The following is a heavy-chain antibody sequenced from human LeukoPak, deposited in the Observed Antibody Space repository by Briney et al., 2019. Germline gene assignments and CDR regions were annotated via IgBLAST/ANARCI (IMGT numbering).Heavy chain of an antibody. D-gene: IGHD5-12*01. CDR3: AKDGHSGHDYNYFDP. Sequence: SGGSLRLSCAASGFTFDDYVMYWVRQVPGKGLEWVSSISWNSGSILYADSVKGRFTISRDNAKNSLYLQMNSLRVEDTALYYCAKDGHSGHDYNYFDPWGQGTLVTVSS. CDR2: ISWNSGSI. CDR1: GFTFDDYV. V-gene: IGHV3-9*01. J-gene: IGHJ5*02.